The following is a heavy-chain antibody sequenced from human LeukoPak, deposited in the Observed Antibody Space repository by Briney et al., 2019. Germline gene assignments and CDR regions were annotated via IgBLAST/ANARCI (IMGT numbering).Heavy chain of an antibody. D-gene: IGHD2-8*01. J-gene: IGHJ3*02. CDR3: ASYCTNGVCYRHAFDI. Sequence: ASVKVSCKASGYTFTGYYMHWVRQAPGQGLEWMGWTNPNSGGTNYAQKFQGRVTMTRDTSISTAYMELSRLRSDDTAVYYCASYCTNGVCYRHAFDIWGQGTMVTVSS. V-gene: IGHV1-2*02. CDR1: GYTFTGYY. CDR2: TNPNSGGT.